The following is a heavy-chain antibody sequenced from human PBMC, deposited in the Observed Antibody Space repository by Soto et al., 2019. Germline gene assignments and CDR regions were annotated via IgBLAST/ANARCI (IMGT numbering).Heavy chain of an antibody. V-gene: IGHV3-73*01. Sequence: EGSLRLSGAASWFTFRGSAMHWVGQASGKGLEWVGRIRSKANSYATAYAASVKGRFTISRDDSKNTAYPQMNSLKTEDTAVYYCNRPHEGSSTSCYGLCGQGTLVTVSS. D-gene: IGHD2-2*01. CDR1: WFTFRGSA. J-gene: IGHJ4*02. CDR3: NRPHEGSSTSCYGL. CDR2: IRSKANSYAT.